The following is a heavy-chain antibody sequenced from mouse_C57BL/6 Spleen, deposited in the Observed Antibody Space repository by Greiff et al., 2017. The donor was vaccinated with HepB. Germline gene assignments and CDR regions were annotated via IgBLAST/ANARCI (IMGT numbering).Heavy chain of an antibody. Sequence: VQLQQSGAELVKPGASVKISCKASGYAFRSYWMNWVKQRPGKGLEWIGQSYPGDGDTNYNGKFKGKATLTADKSYSTAYIQLRSLTSEDSAVYFCARSRSNYDFAYWGQGTLVTVSA. D-gene: IGHD2-5*01. J-gene: IGHJ3*01. V-gene: IGHV1-80*01. CDR3: ARSRSNYDFAY. CDR1: GYAFRSYW. CDR2: SYPGDGDT.